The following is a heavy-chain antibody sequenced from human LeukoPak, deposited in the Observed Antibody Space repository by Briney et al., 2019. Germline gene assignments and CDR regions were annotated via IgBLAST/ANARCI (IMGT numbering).Heavy chain of an antibody. CDR2: VFNNGGT. CDR3: VASYGGYVLDY. D-gene: IGHD5-12*01. V-gene: IGHV4-59*01. Sequence: SETLSLTCSVSGGSIGSYHWNWIRQPSGKGLEWIGIVFNNGGTKHNPTLKSRVAISVDTSKNQFALKLSSVTAADTAVYYCVASYGGYVLDYWGQGALVIVSS. CDR1: GGSIGSYH. J-gene: IGHJ4*02.